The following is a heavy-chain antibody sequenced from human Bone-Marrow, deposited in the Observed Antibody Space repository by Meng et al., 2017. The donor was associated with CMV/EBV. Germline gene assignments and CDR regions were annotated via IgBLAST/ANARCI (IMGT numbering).Heavy chain of an antibody. CDR3: ASSLSVP. D-gene: IGHD2/OR15-2a*01. J-gene: IGHJ5*02. CDR2: ISGSGGST. CDR1: GFTFSSYA. Sequence: GESLKISCAASGFTFSSYAMSWVRQAPGKGLEWVSAISGSGGSTYYADSVKGRFTISRDNAKNSLYLQMNSLRAEDTAVYYCASSLSVPWGQGTLVTVSS. V-gene: IGHV3-23*01.